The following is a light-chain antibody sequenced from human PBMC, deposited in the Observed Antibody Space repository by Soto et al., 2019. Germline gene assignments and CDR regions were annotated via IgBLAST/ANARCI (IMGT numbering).Light chain of an antibody. J-gene: IGKJ1*01. CDR2: GGS. CDR3: QQYSSSRT. V-gene: IGKV3-20*01. Sequence: EIVMTQSPVTLSLSPGEKATLSCRASQHIRTDLAWYQQKPGQAPRLLIYGGSSRATGIPVRFSGSGSETDFTLTITRLEPEDFAVYYCQQYSSSRTFGQGTKVDIK. CDR1: QHIRTD.